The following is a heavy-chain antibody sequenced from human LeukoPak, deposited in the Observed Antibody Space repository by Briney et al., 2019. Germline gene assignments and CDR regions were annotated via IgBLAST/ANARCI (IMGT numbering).Heavy chain of an antibody. CDR1: GGTFSSYA. CDR2: IIPIFGTA. J-gene: IGHJ4*02. D-gene: IGHD2-21*02. Sequence: GSSVKVSCKASGGTFSSYAIVWVRQAPGQGLEWMGRIIPIFGTANYAQKFQGRVTITADKSTSTAYMELSSLRSEDTDVYYCARDRGPWGIVVVTAPFDYWGEGTLVTVSS. CDR3: ARDRGPWGIVVVTAPFDY. V-gene: IGHV1-69*06.